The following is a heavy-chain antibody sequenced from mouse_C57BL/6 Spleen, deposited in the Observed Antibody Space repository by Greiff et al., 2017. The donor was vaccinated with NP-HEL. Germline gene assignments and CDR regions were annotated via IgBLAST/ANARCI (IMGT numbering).Heavy chain of an antibody. V-gene: IGHV14-2*01. D-gene: IGHD2-5*01. CDR1: GFNIKDYY. Sequence: EVQLQQSGAELVKPGASVKLSCTASGFNIKDYYMHWVKQRTEQGLEWIGRIDPEDGETKYDTKFQGKATITADTSSNTAYLKLSSLTSEDTTVYYCARSRYYSNLFAYWGQGTLVTVSA. CDR2: IDPEDGET. J-gene: IGHJ3*01. CDR3: ARSRYYSNLFAY.